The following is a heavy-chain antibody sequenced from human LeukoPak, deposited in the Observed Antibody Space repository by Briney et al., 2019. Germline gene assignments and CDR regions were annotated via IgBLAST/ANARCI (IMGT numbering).Heavy chain of an antibody. V-gene: IGHV4-30-4*08. Sequence: SETLSLTCTVSGGSISSSSYYWGWIRQPPGKGLEWIGYIYYSGSTYYNPSLKSRVTISVDTSKNQFSLKLSSVTAADTAVYYCARGGRMKKDYWGQGTLVTVSS. CDR3: ARGGRMKKDY. CDR1: GGSISSSSYY. D-gene: IGHD2-8*01. J-gene: IGHJ4*02. CDR2: IYYSGST.